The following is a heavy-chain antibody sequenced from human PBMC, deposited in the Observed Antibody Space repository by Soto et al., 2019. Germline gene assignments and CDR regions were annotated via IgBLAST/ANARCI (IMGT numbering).Heavy chain of an antibody. CDR3: ARQRTSVVTQAYFDD. D-gene: IGHD2-21*02. J-gene: IGHJ4*02. Sequence: SETLSLTCTVSGGSIYSGSYNRGSMRQSPGKGQEWIGSIYYSGSTYYNPSLKSRVAMSVDTSKNQFSLKLRSVSAADTAVYYCARQRTSVVTQAYFDDWGQGSLVTVSS. V-gene: IGHV4-39*01. CDR1: GGSIYSGSYN. CDR2: IYYSGST.